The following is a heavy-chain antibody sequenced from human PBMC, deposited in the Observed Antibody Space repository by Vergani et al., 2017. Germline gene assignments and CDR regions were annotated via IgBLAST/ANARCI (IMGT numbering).Heavy chain of an antibody. CDR3: ATDPGYSYSYDSSGFYSLNY. D-gene: IGHD3-22*01. V-gene: IGHV3-23*01. CDR1: GFTFSNSA. Sequence: EVHLLESGGGQVEAGGSLRLSCVASGFTFSNSAMSWVRQTSGKGLEWVSAISGHGDRTSYADSVKGRFTISRDNSKNTVYLQMNSLKAEDRATYYCATDPGYSYSYDSSGFYSLNYWGQGTPVTVSS. CDR2: ISGHGDRT. J-gene: IGHJ4*02.